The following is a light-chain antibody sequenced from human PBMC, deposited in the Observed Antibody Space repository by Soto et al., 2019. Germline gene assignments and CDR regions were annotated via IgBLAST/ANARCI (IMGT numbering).Light chain of an antibody. CDR3: QSYDSSHVV. V-gene: IGLV1-40*01. CDR1: SSNIGAGYD. CDR2: GDN. J-gene: IGLJ2*01. Sequence: QSVLTQPPSVSGAPGQRVTISCTGSSSNIGAGYDVHWYLQLPGTAPKLLIYGDNNRPSGVPDRFSASKSGTSASLAITGLQAEDDADYYCQSYDSSHVVFGGGTKLTVL.